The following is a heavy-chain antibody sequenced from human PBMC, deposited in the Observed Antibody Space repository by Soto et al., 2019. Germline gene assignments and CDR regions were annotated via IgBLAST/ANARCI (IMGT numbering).Heavy chain of an antibody. V-gene: IGHV3-7*01. D-gene: IGHD1-1*01. Sequence: GGSLRLSCAASGFTFSSYWMSWVRQAPGKGLEWVANIKQDGSEKYYVDSVKGRFTISRXXXXXSXYXQXXXLRAXDTAVYYCARGLEVPYYFDYWGQGTLVTVSS. CDR2: IKQDGSEK. CDR1: GFTFSSYW. J-gene: IGHJ4*02. CDR3: ARGLEVPYYFDY.